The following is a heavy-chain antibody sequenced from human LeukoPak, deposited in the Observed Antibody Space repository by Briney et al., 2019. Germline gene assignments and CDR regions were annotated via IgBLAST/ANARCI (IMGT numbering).Heavy chain of an antibody. V-gene: IGHV4-31*03. CDR2: IYYSGST. J-gene: IGHJ3*02. D-gene: IGHD2-15*01. CDR1: GGSISSGGYS. CDR3: ASGYCSGGSCYNPVDAFDI. Sequence: SQTLSLTCTVSGGSISSGGYSWSWIRQHPGKGLEWIGYIYYSGSTYYNPSLKSRVTISVDTSKNQFSLKLSSVTAADTAVYYCASGYCSGGSCYNPVDAFDIWGQGTMVTVSS.